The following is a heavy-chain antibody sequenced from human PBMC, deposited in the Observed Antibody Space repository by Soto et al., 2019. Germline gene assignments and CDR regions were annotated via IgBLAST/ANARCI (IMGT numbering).Heavy chain of an antibody. CDR3: ARPGDSSGYYPFDY. D-gene: IGHD3-22*01. Sequence: SETLSLTCTVSGGSISSGDYYWSWLRQPPGKGLEWIGYIYYSGSTYYNPSLKSRVTISVDTSKNQFSLKLSSVTAADTAVYYCARPGDSSGYYPFDYWGQGTLVTVSS. V-gene: IGHV4-30-4*01. J-gene: IGHJ4*02. CDR2: IYYSGST. CDR1: GGSISSGDYY.